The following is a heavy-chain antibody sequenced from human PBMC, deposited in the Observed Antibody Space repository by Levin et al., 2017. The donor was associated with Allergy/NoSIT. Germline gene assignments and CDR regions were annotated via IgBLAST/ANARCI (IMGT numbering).Heavy chain of an antibody. CDR1: GGSISSYY. CDR2: IYYSGST. Sequence: SETLSLTCTVSGGSISSYYWSWIRQPPGKGLEWIGYIYYSGSTNYNPSLKSRVTISVDTSKNQFSLKLSSVTAADTAVYYCARFMGIGARRPGYYFDYWGQGTLVTVSS. V-gene: IGHV4-59*01. D-gene: IGHD6-6*01. J-gene: IGHJ4*02. CDR3: ARFMGIGARRPGYYFDY.